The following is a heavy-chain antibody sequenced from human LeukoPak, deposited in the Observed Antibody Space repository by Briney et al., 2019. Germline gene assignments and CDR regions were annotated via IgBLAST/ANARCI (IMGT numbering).Heavy chain of an antibody. Sequence: PGRSLRLSCAASGVTFTSYAMYWVRQAPGKGLDWVAVISYDGSNKYYADSVKGRFTISRDNSTNTLYLQMNSLRAEDTAMYFCATGYSAWSFGYWGQGTLVTVSS. CDR3: ATGYSAWSFGY. V-gene: IGHV3-30-3*01. CDR2: ISYDGSNK. D-gene: IGHD6-19*01. CDR1: GVTFTSYA. J-gene: IGHJ4*02.